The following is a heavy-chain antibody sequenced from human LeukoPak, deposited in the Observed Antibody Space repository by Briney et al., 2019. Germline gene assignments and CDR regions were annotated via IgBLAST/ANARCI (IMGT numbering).Heavy chain of an antibody. CDR3: ARPIVATGFDP. CDR2: INHSGST. CDR1: GGSFSGYY. Sequence: SETLSLTCAVYGGSFSGYYWSWIRQPPGKGLEWIGEINHSGSTNYNPSLKSRVTISVDTSKNQFSLKLSSVTAADTAVYYCARPIVATGFDPWGQGTLVTVSS. J-gene: IGHJ5*02. V-gene: IGHV4-34*01. D-gene: IGHD5-12*01.